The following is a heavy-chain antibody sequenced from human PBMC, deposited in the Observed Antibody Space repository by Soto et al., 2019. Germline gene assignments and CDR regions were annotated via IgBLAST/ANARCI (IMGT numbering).Heavy chain of an antibody. CDR3: AKDGGSFYYYGMDV. V-gene: IGHV3-48*02. D-gene: IGHD3-10*01. CDR1: GFTFSSYS. Sequence: PWGSLRLSCAASGFTFSSYSMYWVRQAPGKGLEWISEISSRSTTMYYADSVKGRFTISRDNAKNSLYLKMNSLRDEDTAVYYCAKDGGSFYYYGMDVWGQGTTVT. J-gene: IGHJ6*02. CDR2: ISSRSTTM.